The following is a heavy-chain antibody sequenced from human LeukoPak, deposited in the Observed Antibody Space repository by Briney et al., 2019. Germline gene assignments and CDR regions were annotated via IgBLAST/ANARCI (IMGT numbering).Heavy chain of an antibody. V-gene: IGHV4-59*01. Sequence: SETLSLTCSVSGGSISTYYWSWIRQTPGKGLEQIGYIYNSGSTNYNPSLEGRVTMSIDTSKNQFSLKLSSVIAADTAVYYCTRGGYYEPIDSWGQGTLVTVSS. J-gene: IGHJ4*02. D-gene: IGHD3-22*01. CDR1: GGSISTYY. CDR2: IYNSGST. CDR3: TRGGYYEPIDS.